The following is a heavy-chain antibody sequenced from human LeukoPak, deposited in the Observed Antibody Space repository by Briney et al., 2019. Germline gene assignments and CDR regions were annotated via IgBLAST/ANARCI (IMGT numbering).Heavy chain of an antibody. D-gene: IGHD5-12*01. CDR3: ARVSGYGTHYYYGMDV. Sequence: GGSLRLSCAASGFTSSSYSMNWVRQAPGKGLEWVSSISSSSSYIYYADSVKGRFTISRDNAKNSLYLQMNSLRAEDTAVYYCARVSGYGTHYYYGMDVWGQGTTVTVSS. CDR2: ISSSSSYI. V-gene: IGHV3-21*01. J-gene: IGHJ6*02. CDR1: GFTSSSYS.